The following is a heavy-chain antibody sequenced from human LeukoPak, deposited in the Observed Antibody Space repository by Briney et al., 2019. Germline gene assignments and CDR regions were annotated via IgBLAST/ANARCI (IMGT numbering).Heavy chain of an antibody. D-gene: IGHD3-22*01. J-gene: IGHJ3*02. CDR3: ACYYDSSGYFADAFDI. CDR2: ISSSSSYI. CDR1: GFTFSSYS. V-gene: IGHV3-21*01. Sequence: SGGSLRLSCAASGFTFSSYSMNWVRQAPGKGLEWVSSISSSSSYIYYADSVKGRFTISRDNAKNSLYLQMNSLRAEDTAVYYCACYYDSSGYFADAFDIWGQGTMVTVSS.